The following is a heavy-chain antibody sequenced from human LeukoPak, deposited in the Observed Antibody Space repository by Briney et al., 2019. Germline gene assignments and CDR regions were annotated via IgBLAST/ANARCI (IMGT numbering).Heavy chain of an antibody. CDR3: TRGGEILTHYKHIDY. CDR1: AYSFTMYA. V-gene: IGHV1-8*01. J-gene: IGHJ4*02. Sequence: ASGKLSCNAAAYSFTMYAINWVRQVTGQGLEWMGYMTPNTGDTGVTQKFQRRVTMTRDPSINTAYMELTSLRSEDTAVYFCTRGGEILTHYKHIDYWGQGTLVTVSS. D-gene: IGHD3-9*01. CDR2: MTPNTGDT.